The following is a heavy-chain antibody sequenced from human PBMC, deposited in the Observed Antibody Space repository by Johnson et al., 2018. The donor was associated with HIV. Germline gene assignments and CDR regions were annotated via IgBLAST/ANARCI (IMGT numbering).Heavy chain of an antibody. J-gene: IGHJ3*02. Sequence: VQLVESGGGVVQPGRSLRLSCAASGFTFSNYGMHWVRQAPGQGLEWVAVTWFDGSNKYYSDSVKGRFHISRDNSKSTLYLQMNSLRAEETAVYYCAKVAVATAAGGVALDIWGPGTMVIVSS. CDR1: GFTFSNYG. CDR3: AKVAVATAAGGVALDI. V-gene: IGHV3-33*06. CDR2: TWFDGSNK. D-gene: IGHD6-13*01.